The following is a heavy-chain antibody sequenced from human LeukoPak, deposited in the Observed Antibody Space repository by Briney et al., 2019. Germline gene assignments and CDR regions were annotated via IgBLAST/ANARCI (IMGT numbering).Heavy chain of an antibody. CDR1: GFTFSTYW. V-gene: IGHV3-7*01. J-gene: IGHJ4*02. Sequence: PGGSLRLSCAASGFTFSTYWMSWVRQAPGKGLEWVANIKQDGSEKYYIDSVKGRFTISRDNAKNSLYLQMNSLRAEDTAMYYCARDSAGNDYWDQGTLVTVSS. CDR2: IKQDGSEK. CDR3: ARDSAGNDY. D-gene: IGHD6-13*01.